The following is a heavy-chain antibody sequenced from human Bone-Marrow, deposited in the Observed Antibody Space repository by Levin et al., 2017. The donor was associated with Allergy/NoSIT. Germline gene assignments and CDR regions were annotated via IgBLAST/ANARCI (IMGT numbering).Heavy chain of an antibody. D-gene: IGHD6-6*01. V-gene: IGHV4-59*13. CDR1: GASMRNYY. J-gene: IGHJ4*02. CDR3: VRERDSSSSGLDY. CDR2: VYYSGST. Sequence: NPSETLSLTCTVSGASMRNYYWTWIRQSPGKGLEWIGYVYYSGSTKYNPSLRSRVTISVDTSKNQFSLKLDSVTAADTAIYYCVRERDSSSSGLDYWGQGVLVTVSS.